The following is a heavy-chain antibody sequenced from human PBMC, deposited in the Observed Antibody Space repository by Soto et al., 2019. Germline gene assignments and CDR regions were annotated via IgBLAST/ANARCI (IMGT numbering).Heavy chain of an antibody. D-gene: IGHD1-26*01. CDR2: ISGAGDNI. J-gene: IGHJ4*02. CDR1: GFIFDNYA. CDR3: ARSFSGPGRTVGASDY. Sequence: GGSLRLSCAASGFIFDNYAMTWVRQAPGKGLEWVSTISGAGDNIFYAGSVKGRFTMSRDNPKNTLWLQMHSVRAEDTALYYCARSFSGPGRTVGASDYWGQGTLVTVSS. V-gene: IGHV3-23*01.